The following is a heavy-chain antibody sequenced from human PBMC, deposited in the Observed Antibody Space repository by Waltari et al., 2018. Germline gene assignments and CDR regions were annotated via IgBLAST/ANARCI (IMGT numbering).Heavy chain of an antibody. D-gene: IGHD1-26*01. CDR3: ARDRELGLYYYGMDV. Sequence: QVQLQESGPGLVKPSQTLSLTCTVSGGSISSGGYYWSWIRQHPGKGLEWIGYIYYSGSTYYNPSLKSRVTISVDTSKNQFSLKLSSVTAADTTVYYCARDRELGLYYYGMDVWGQGTTVTVSS. J-gene: IGHJ6*02. CDR2: IYYSGST. V-gene: IGHV4-31*03. CDR1: GGSISSGGYY.